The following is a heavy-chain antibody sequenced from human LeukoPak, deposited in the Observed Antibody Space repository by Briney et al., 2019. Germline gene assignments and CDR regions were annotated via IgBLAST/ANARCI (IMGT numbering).Heavy chain of an antibody. CDR2: IDPDSGAT. D-gene: IGHD3-22*01. Sequence: ATVKLSCNASGYTFTDYYMHWARHAPGQGLEWMGWIDPDSGATNYAQEFQGRVTMTRDTSISTAYMELSRLRSDDTAVYYCARYYYDTSSVFDVWGQGTRVTVSS. V-gene: IGHV1-2*02. J-gene: IGHJ3*01. CDR1: GYTFTDYY. CDR3: ARYYYDTSSVFDV.